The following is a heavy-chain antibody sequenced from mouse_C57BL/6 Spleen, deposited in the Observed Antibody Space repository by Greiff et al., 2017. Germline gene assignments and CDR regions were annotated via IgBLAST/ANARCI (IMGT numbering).Heavy chain of an antibody. Sequence: VHLVESGAELVKPGASVKLSCKASGYTFTSYWMHWVKQRPGQGLEWIGMIHPNSGSTNYNEKFKSKATLTVDKSSSTAYMQLSSLTSEDSAVDYYARLGSSYALDYWGQGTSVTVSS. CDR2: IHPNSGST. CDR1: GYTFTSYW. CDR3: ARLGSSYALDY. J-gene: IGHJ4*01. D-gene: IGHD1-1*01. V-gene: IGHV1-64*01.